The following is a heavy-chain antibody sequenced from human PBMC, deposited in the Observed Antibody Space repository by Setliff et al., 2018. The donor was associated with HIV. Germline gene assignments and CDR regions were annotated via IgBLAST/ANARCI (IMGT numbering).Heavy chain of an antibody. CDR1: SDSISSGGFY. Sequence: SETLSLTCTVSSDSISSGGFYCNWFRQYPEKGLEWIGWIHYSGRTNFNPSLRSRATISFDTSKNQFSLNLTSVTAADTAVYYCARAPFRGGSFGWFDPWGQGTRVTVSS. V-gene: IGHV4-31*03. D-gene: IGHD2-15*01. CDR3: ARAPFRGGSFGWFDP. J-gene: IGHJ5*02. CDR2: IHYSGRT.